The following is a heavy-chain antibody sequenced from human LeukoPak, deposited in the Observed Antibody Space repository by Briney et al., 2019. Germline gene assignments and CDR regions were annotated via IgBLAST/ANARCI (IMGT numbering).Heavy chain of an antibody. D-gene: IGHD1-26*01. Sequence: GGSLRLSCAASGFTFSSYGMHWVRQAPGKGLEWVAVIWYDGSNKFYADSVKGPFTISRDNSKNTLYLQMNSLRAEDTAVYYCAREGAPRSLMGAIPFDYWGQGTLVTVSS. CDR1: GFTFSSYG. J-gene: IGHJ4*02. V-gene: IGHV3-33*01. CDR3: AREGAPRSLMGAIPFDY. CDR2: IWYDGSNK.